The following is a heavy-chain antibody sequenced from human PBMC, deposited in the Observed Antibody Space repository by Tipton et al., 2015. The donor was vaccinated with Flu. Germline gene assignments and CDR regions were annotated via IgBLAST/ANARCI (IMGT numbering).Heavy chain of an antibody. CDR3: ARRSTTAAPHYFDH. V-gene: IGHV4-59*08. CDR1: GGSISSYY. J-gene: IGHJ4*02. CDR2: IYYSGST. D-gene: IGHD1-1*01. Sequence: TLSLTCTVSGGSISSYYWSWIRQPPGKGLEWIGYIYYSGSTNYNPSLKSRVTISVDTSKNQFSLNLASVTAADTAVYYCARRSTTAAPHYFDHWGQGILVTVSS.